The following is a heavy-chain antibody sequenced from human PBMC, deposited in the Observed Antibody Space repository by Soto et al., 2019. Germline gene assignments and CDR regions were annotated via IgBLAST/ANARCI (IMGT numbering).Heavy chain of an antibody. J-gene: IGHJ4*02. CDR3: TVLDY. CDR2: IRNKTKNYAT. D-gene: IGHD2-8*01. Sequence: GGSLRLSCAASGFTFNGAAMHWVRQASGKGLEWVGRIRNKTKNYATAYAASVKGRFTISRDDSKNTAFLQMNSLKIEDTAVYYCTVLDYWGQGTLVTVSS. V-gene: IGHV3-73*01. CDR1: GFTFNGAA.